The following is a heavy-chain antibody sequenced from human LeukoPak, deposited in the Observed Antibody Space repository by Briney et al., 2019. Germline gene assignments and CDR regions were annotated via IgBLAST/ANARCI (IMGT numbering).Heavy chain of an antibody. J-gene: IGHJ4*02. CDR3: ARGARRGDDYGGFFDY. D-gene: IGHD4-23*01. CDR2: ISGSGGST. V-gene: IGHV3-23*01. CDR1: GFTFSSYG. Sequence: GGSLRLSCAASGFTFSSYGMSWVRQAPGKGLEWVSAISGSGGSTYYADSVKGRFTISRDNSKNTLYLHMNSLRAEDTAVYYCARGARRGDDYGGFFDYWGQGTLVTVSS.